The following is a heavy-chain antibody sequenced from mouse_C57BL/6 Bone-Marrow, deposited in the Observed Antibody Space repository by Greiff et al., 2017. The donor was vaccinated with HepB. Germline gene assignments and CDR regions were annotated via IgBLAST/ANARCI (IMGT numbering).Heavy chain of an antibody. CDR2: IDPSDSYT. Sequence: QVQLQQSGAELVKPGASVKLSCTASGYTFTSYWMQWVKQRPGQGLEWIGEIDPSDSYTNYNQKFKGKATLTVDTSSSTAYMQLSSLTSEDSAVYYCARRLGSRGYWGQGTTLTVSS. D-gene: IGHD1-1*01. CDR3: ARRLGSRGY. V-gene: IGHV1-50*01. J-gene: IGHJ2*01. CDR1: GYTFTSYW.